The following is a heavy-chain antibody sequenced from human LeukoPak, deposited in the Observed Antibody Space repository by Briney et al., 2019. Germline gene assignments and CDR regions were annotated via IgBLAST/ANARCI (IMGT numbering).Heavy chain of an antibody. CDR2: IKQDGSEK. J-gene: IGHJ5*02. CDR3: AREEYDYATNKWFDP. D-gene: IGHD4-17*01. CDR1: GFTFSSYW. V-gene: IGHV3-7*01. Sequence: PGGSLRLSCAASGFTFSSYWMSWVRQAPGKGLEWVANIKQDGSEKYYVDSVKGRFTISRDNAKNSVYLQMNSLRAEDTAVYYCAREEYDYATNKWFDPWGQGTLVTVSS.